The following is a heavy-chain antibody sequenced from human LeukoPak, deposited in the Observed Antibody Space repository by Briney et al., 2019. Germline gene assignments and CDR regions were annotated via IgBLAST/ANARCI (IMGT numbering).Heavy chain of an antibody. J-gene: IGHJ4*02. CDR3: AKDQRLGELSSFDY. Sequence: GGSLRLSCAASGFTFSSYAMGWVRQAPGKGLEWVSAISGSGGSTYYADSVKGRFTISRDNSKNTLYLQMNSLRAEDTAVYYCAKDQRLGELSSFDYWGQGTLVTVSS. CDR2: ISGSGGST. V-gene: IGHV3-23*01. D-gene: IGHD3-16*02. CDR1: GFTFSSYA.